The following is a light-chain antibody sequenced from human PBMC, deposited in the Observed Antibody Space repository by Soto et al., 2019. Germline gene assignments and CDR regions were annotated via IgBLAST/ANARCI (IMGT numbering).Light chain of an antibody. CDR2: EVS. J-gene: IGLJ1*01. CDR1: SSDVGGYNY. CDR3: SSYTRSSSLYL. Sequence: QSVLTQPASVSGSPGQSITISCTGTSSDVGGYNYVSWYQQHPGKAPKLMIYEVSNRPSGVSNRFSGSKSGNTASLTISGLQAEDEADYYCSSYTRSSSLYLCATETK. V-gene: IGLV2-14*01.